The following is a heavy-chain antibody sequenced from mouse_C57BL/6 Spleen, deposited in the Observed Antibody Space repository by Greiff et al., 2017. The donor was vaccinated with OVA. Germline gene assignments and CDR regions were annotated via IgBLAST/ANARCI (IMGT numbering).Heavy chain of an antibody. CDR2: MSSGGDYI. V-gene: IGHV5-9-1*02. Sequence: DVMLVESGEGLWKPGGSLKLSGPPPGFTFGSFALSWVRQTPEKRLEWVAYMSSGGDYIYYADTVKGRFTISRDNARNTLYLQMSSLKSEDTAMYYCTRSDGYYDFDVWGTGTTVTVSS. CDR3: TRSDGYYDFDV. CDR1: GFTFGSFA. J-gene: IGHJ1*03. D-gene: IGHD2-3*01.